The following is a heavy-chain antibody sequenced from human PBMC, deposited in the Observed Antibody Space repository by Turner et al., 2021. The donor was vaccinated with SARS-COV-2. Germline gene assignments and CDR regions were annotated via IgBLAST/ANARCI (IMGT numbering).Heavy chain of an antibody. D-gene: IGHD6-19*01. J-gene: IGHJ6*02. CDR3: ARAVAVASYYYYGLDV. V-gene: IGHV4-34*01. Sequence: QVQLQQWGAGLLKPSETLSLTCGVYGGSFSGYYWSWIRQPPGKGLEWIGEIYHSGSTNYNPSLKSRVTISVDTSKNQFSLRLRSVTAADTAVYYCARAVAVASYYYYGLDVWGQGTPVTVSS. CDR1: GGSFSGYY. CDR2: IYHSGST.